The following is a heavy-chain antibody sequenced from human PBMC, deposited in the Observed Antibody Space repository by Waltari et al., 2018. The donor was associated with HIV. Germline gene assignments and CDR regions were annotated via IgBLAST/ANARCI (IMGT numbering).Heavy chain of an antibody. J-gene: IGHJ4*02. CDR2: MNSDSGNT. CDR3: VLSRRGAVLGDH. V-gene: IGHV1-8*01. D-gene: IGHD3-16*01. Sequence: QVQLVQSGATMKKPGASVKVPCKTSGYTFTDYDVNWVRQATGQGLEWLGWMNSDSGNTGYAQKFKDRVNMTRETSTRILYMELTGLSHQDAAVYYCVLSRRGAVLGDHWGEGTRVTVSS. CDR1: GYTFTDYD.